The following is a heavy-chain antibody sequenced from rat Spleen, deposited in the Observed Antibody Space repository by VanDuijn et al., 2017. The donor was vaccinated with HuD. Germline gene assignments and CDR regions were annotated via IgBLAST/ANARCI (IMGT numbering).Heavy chain of an antibody. Sequence: EVQLVESDGGLVLPGRSLKLSCAASGFTFSDYYMAWVRQAPTKGLEWVATINYDGSRTDYRDSVKGRFTISRDNAKSTLYLQMDSLRSEDTATYYCARSVFDYWGQGVMVTVSS. V-gene: IGHV5-29*01. CDR3: ARSVFDY. J-gene: IGHJ2*01. CDR1: GFTFSDYY. CDR2: INYDGSRT.